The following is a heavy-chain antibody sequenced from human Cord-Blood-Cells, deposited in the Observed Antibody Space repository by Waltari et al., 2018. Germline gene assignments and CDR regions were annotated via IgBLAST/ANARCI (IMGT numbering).Heavy chain of an antibody. J-gene: IGHJ3*02. V-gene: IGHV1-3*01. CDR2: INAGNGNT. CDR1: GYTFTSYA. D-gene: IGHD6-19*01. Sequence: QVQLVQSGAEVKKPGASVKVSCKASGYTFTSYAMHWVRQAPGQRLEWMGWINAGNGNTKYSQKFQGRVTITRDTSASTAYMELSSLRSEDTAVYYCARVRTKALIAVDSDDAFDIWGQGTMVTVSS. CDR3: ARVRTKALIAVDSDDAFDI.